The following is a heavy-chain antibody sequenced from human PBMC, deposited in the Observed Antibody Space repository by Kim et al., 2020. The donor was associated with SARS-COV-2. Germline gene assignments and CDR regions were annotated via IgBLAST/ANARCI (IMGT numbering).Heavy chain of an antibody. Sequence: SETLSLTCDVYGGSFTDYHWAWIRQPPGKGLEWIGEISHSGITNYSPSLKSRVTMSVDTSRKQLSLKLSSVTAADTALFYCVRTPMTLISVTGFGLFYF. V-gene: IGHV4-34*01. CDR2: ISHSGIT. J-gene: IGHJ4*01. CDR3: VRTPMTLISVTGFGLFYF. CDR1: GGSFTDYH. D-gene: IGHD4-4*01.